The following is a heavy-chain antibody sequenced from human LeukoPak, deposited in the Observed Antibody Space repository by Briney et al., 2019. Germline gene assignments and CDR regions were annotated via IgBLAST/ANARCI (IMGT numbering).Heavy chain of an antibody. V-gene: IGHV4-38-2*02. Sequence: SETLSLTCSVSGYSISSGYYWGWIRQPPGKGLEWIGNIYHDGSTYYNPSLKSRVTISVDTSKNQFSLKLSSVTAADTAVYYCARGNSSSWYVGPSDYWGQGTLVTVSS. D-gene: IGHD6-13*01. CDR1: GYSISSGYY. J-gene: IGHJ4*02. CDR2: IYHDGST. CDR3: ARGNSSSWYVGPSDY.